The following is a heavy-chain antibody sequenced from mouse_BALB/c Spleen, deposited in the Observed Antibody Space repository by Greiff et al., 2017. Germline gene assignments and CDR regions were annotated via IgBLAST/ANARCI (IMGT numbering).Heavy chain of an antibody. D-gene: IGHD2-1*01. J-gene: IGHJ3*01. V-gene: IGHV2-9*02. CDR3: ARAIYYGNYAWFAY. CDR1: GFSLTSYG. Sequence: VKLVESGPGLVAPSQSLSITCTVSGFSLTSYGVHWVRQPPGKGLEWLGVIWAGGSTNYNSALMSRLSISKDNSKSQVFLKMNSLQTDDTAMYYCARAIYYGNYAWFAYWGQGTLVTVSA. CDR2: IWAGGST.